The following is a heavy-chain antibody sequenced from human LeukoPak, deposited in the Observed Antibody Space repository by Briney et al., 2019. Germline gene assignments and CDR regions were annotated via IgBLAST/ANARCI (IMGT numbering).Heavy chain of an antibody. CDR3: ARHLSSGWYPFDY. J-gene: IGHJ4*02. D-gene: IGHD6-19*01. CDR1: GGSISSYY. Sequence: PSETLSLTCTVSGGSISSYYWSWTRQPPGKGLEWIGYIYYSGSTNYNPSLKSRVTISVDTSKNQFSLKLSSVTAADTAVYYCARHLSSGWYPFDYWGQGTLVTVSS. CDR2: IYYSGST. V-gene: IGHV4-59*08.